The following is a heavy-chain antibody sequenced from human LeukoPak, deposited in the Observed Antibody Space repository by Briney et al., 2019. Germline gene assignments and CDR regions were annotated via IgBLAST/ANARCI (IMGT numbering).Heavy chain of an antibody. V-gene: IGHV4-59*01. CDR3: ARRDLRSDAFDI. Sequence: PSETLSLTCTVSGGSISSYYWSWIRQPPGKGLEWIGYIYYSGSTNYNPSLKSRVTISVDTSKNQFSLKLSSVTAADPAVYYCARRDLRSDAFDIWGQGTMVTVSS. CDR1: GGSISSYY. D-gene: IGHD5-24*01. CDR2: IYYSGST. J-gene: IGHJ3*02.